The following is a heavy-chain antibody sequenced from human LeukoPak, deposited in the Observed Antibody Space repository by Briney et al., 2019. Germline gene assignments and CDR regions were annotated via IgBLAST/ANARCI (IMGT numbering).Heavy chain of an antibody. CDR1: GYTFTGYY. J-gene: IGHJ4*02. CDR3: ARAPYSSSSWRYYFDY. V-gene: IGHV1-2*02. CDR2: INPNSGGT. Sequence: EASVKVSCKASGYTFTGYYMHWVRQAPGQGLEWMGWINPNSGGTNYAQKFQGRVTMTRDTSISTAYMELSRLRSDDTAVYYCARAPYSSSSWRYYFDYWGQGTLVTVSS. D-gene: IGHD6-6*01.